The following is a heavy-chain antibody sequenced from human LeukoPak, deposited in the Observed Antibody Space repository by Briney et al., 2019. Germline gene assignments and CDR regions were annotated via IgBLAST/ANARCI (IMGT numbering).Heavy chain of an antibody. CDR2: ISSSSSTI. Sequence: GGSLRLSCAASGFTFSTYSMNWVRQAPGKGLEWVSYISSSSSTIYYADSVKGRFTISRDNAKNSLYLQMNSLRAEDTAVYYCARGSTYYDSSGQVPFDYWGQGTLVAVSS. V-gene: IGHV3-48*01. D-gene: IGHD3-22*01. CDR3: ARGSTYYDSSGQVPFDY. J-gene: IGHJ4*02. CDR1: GFTFSTYS.